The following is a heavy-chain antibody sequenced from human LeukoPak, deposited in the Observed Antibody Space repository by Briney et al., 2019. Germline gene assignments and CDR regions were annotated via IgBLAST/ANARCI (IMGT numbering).Heavy chain of an antibody. CDR1: GFTFSSFN. CDR2: ISSSSSTI. V-gene: IGHV3-48*02. D-gene: IGHD6-13*01. CDR3: ARYPSVAATGWGRWFDH. Sequence: GGSLRLSCAASGFTFSSFNLTWVRHTPGKGLEWISYISSSSSTIYYADSVKGRFTISRDNAKSSLYLQMNSLRDEDTAVYYCARYPSVAATGWGRWFDHWGQGTLVTVSS. J-gene: IGHJ5*02.